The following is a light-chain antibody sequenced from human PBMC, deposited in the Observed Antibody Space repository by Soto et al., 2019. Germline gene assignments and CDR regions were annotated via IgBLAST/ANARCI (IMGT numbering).Light chain of an antibody. CDR3: SSYTSTSTLVV. CDR1: SSDVGGYNY. Sequence: QSVLTQPASVSGSPGQSITISCTGTSSDVGGYNYVSWYQQHPGKAPKLMIYDVSNRPSGVSDRFSGSKSGNMASLTISGLQAEDEADYYCSSYTSTSTLVVFGGGTQLTVL. CDR2: DVS. J-gene: IGLJ2*01. V-gene: IGLV2-14*01.